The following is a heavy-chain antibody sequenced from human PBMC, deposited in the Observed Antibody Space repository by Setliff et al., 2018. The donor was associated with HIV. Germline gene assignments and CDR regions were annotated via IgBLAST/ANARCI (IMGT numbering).Heavy chain of an antibody. V-gene: IGHV1-46*01. Sequence: ASVKVSCKASGYTFTNYNIHWVRQAPGQGLEWVGMVNPSGGSTAYAQKFQGRVTIITDESTTTAYMELRSLRSEDTAVYYCARETYYGSGSYLPTEYYYYYMDVWGKGTTVTVSS. CDR1: GYTFTNYN. CDR2: VNPSGGST. J-gene: IGHJ6*03. D-gene: IGHD3-10*01. CDR3: ARETYYGSGSYLPTEYYYYYMDV.